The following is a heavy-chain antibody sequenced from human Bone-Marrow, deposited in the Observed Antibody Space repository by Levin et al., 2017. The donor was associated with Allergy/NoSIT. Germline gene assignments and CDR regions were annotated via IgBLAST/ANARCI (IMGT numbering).Heavy chain of an antibody. D-gene: IGHD3-22*01. CDR2: IIGSGGST. CDR1: GFTFSHYA. Sequence: GGSLRLSCAASGFTFSHYAMDWVRQAPGKGLEWVLAIIGSGGSTYYADSVKGRFTISRDNSKNTLYLQMNSLRAEDTAVYYCAKRDHDSSGRWGQGTLVTVSS. CDR3: AKRDHDSSGR. V-gene: IGHV3-23*01. J-gene: IGHJ4*02.